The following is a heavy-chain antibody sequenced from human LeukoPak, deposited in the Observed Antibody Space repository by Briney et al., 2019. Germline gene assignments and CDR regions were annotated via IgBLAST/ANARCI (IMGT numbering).Heavy chain of an antibody. Sequence: SETLSLTCTVSGGSISSYYWSWLRQPPGKGLEWIGYIYYSGSTNYNPSLKSRVTISVDTSKNQFSLKLSSVTAADTAVYYCAGHHGEWTFGGVNYYFDYWGQGTLVTVSS. D-gene: IGHD3-16*01. CDR3: AGHHGEWTFGGVNYYFDY. CDR2: IYYSGST. J-gene: IGHJ4*02. CDR1: GGSISSYY. V-gene: IGHV4-59*08.